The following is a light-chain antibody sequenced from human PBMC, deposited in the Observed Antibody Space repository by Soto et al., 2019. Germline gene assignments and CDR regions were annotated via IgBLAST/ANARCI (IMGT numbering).Light chain of an antibody. V-gene: IGKV3-20*01. Sequence: EIVLTQSPGTMSLSPGERATLSCRASQRVSSDYLAWYQQKPGQAPRLLIYGASSRSTGIPDRFSCSGSGTDFTLTISRLEPEDFEVYYCQQYGSSPALFTFGPGTKVDIK. J-gene: IGKJ3*01. CDR1: QRVSSDY. CDR2: GAS. CDR3: QQYGSSPALFT.